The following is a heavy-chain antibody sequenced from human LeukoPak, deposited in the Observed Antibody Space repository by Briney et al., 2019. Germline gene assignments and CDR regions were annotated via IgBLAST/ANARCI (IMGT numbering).Heavy chain of an antibody. V-gene: IGHV4-34*01. Sequence: NSSETLSLTCAVYGGSFSGYYWSWIRQPPGKGLEWIGEINYSGSTNYNPSLKSRVTISVDTSKNQFSLKLSSVTAADTAVYYCASPYPYTNWFDPWGQGTLVTVSS. CDR1: GGSFSGYY. CDR3: ASPYPYTNWFDP. J-gene: IGHJ5*02. CDR2: INYSGST. D-gene: IGHD2-15*01.